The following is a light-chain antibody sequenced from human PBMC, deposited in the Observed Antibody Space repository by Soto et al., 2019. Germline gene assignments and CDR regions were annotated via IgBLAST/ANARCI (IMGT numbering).Light chain of an antibody. J-gene: IGKJ1*01. CDR1: QGTRND. CDR3: LQHSTYPLT. Sequence: DLQMTQFPSSLSASVGDRVTITCRASQGTRNDLGWYQQKPGKAPKRLIYAASSVQSGVPSRFSGSGSGTEFTLAISSLQPEDSATFYCLQHSTYPLTFGQGTKVEIK. V-gene: IGKV1-17*01. CDR2: AAS.